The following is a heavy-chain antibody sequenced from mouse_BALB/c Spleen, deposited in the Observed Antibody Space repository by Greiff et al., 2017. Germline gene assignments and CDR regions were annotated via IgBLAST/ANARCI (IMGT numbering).Heavy chain of an antibody. Sequence: QVQLKQPGAELVKPGASVKLSCKASGYTFTSYWMHWVKQRPGQGLEWIGEINPSNGRTNYNEKFKSKATLTVDKSSSTAYMQLSSLTSEDSAVYYCARRGYRYDGDYAMDYWGQGTSVTVSS. J-gene: IGHJ4*01. D-gene: IGHD2-14*01. V-gene: IGHV1S81*02. CDR1: GYTFTSYW. CDR2: INPSNGRT. CDR3: ARRGYRYDGDYAMDY.